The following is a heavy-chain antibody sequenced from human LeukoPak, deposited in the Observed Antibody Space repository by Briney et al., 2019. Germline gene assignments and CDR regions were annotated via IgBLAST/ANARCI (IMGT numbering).Heavy chain of an antibody. CDR1: GGSFSNYY. Sequence: SETLSLTCTVSGGSFSNYYWSWIRQPPGKGLEWIGDILYSGNTNYNPSLKSRVTMSVDTSKTQFSLKLSSVTAADTAVYYCARLNRPAAGTGWFDPWGQGTLVTVSS. CDR3: ARLNRPAAGTGWFDP. V-gene: IGHV4-59*08. CDR2: ILYSGNT. J-gene: IGHJ5*02. D-gene: IGHD6-13*01.